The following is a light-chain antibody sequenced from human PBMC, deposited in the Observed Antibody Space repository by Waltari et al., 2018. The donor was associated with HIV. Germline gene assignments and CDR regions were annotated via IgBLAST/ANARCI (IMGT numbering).Light chain of an antibody. V-gene: IGLV3-19*01. Sequence: SSELTQDPAVSVALGQKVMITCQGDSLRNNYASWYQQKPGQAPVLVFYGRDGRPSGIPDRFSGSSSGNTASLTITGAQAEDEADYYCKCRGNSGNKVLFGGGTRLTVL. J-gene: IGLJ2*01. CDR3: KCRGNSGNKVL. CDR2: GRD. CDR1: SLRNNY.